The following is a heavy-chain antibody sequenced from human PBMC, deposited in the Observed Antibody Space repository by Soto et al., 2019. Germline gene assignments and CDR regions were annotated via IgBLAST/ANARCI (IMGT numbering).Heavy chain of an antibody. CDR3: ARGPPFGY. CDR1: GGSISSGDYY. J-gene: IGHJ4*02. CDR2: IYHSGST. D-gene: IGHD3-10*01. Sequence: SETLSLTCTVSGGSISSGDYYWSWIRQPPGKGLEWIGYIYHSGSTYYNPSLKSRVTISVDRSKNQFSLKLSSVTAADTAVYYCARGPPFGYWGQGTLVTVSS. V-gene: IGHV4-30-2*01.